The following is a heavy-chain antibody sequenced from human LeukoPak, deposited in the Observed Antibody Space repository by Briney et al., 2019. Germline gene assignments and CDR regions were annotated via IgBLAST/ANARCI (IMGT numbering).Heavy chain of an antibody. D-gene: IGHD1-26*01. Sequence: ASVTVSFTCSVYTFTIYFMHWVRQAQGQGQGGMGVVNISSGSTTKSQKFQGRVTMTRDTSTSTVYMYLRRQRAEDTAVYYCARAVGPRGGNWFDPWGQGTLVTVSS. CDR1: VYTFTIYF. V-gene: IGHV1-46*01. CDR2: VNISSGST. CDR3: ARAVGPRGGNWFDP. J-gene: IGHJ5*02.